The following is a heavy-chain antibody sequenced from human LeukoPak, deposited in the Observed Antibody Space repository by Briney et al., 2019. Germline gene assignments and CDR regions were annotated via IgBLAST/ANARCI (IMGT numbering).Heavy chain of an antibody. CDR1: GYTFTGYY. D-gene: IGHD3-10*01. CDR3: ARGRITMVRGVNY. CDR2: INPNSGGT. J-gene: IGHJ4*02. V-gene: IGHV1-2*02. Sequence: ASVKVSCKACGYTFTGYYMHWVRQASGQGLEWMGWINPNSGGTNYAQKFQGRVTMTRDTSISTAYMELSRLRSDDTAVYYCARGRITMVRGVNYWGQGTLVTVSS.